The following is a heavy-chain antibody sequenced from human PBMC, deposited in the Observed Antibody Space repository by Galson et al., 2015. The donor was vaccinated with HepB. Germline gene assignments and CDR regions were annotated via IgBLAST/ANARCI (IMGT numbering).Heavy chain of an antibody. D-gene: IGHD6-19*01. CDR1: GFTFSSYA. CDR3: AREGSGGYEGGAFDI. CDR2: ISYDGSNK. J-gene: IGHJ3*02. V-gene: IGHV3-30-3*01. Sequence: SLRLSCAASGFTFSSYAMHWVRQAPGKGLEWVAVISYDGSNKYYADSVKGRFTISRDNSKNTLYLQMNSLRAEDTAVYYCAREGSGGYEGGAFDIWGQGTMVTVSS.